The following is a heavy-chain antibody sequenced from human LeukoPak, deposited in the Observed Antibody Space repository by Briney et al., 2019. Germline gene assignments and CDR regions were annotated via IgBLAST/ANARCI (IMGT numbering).Heavy chain of an antibody. D-gene: IGHD4-17*01. Sequence: GASVKVSCKASGGTFSSYAISWVRQAPGQGLEWMGGIIPIFGTANYAQKFQGRVTITADESTSTAYMELSSLRSKDTAVYYCASDYGEHGDYWGQGTLVTVSS. CDR2: IIPIFGTA. V-gene: IGHV1-69*13. CDR3: ASDYGEHGDY. CDR1: GGTFSSYA. J-gene: IGHJ4*02.